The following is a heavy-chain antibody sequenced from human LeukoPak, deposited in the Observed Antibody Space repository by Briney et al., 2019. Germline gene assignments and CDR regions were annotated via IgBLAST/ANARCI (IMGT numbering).Heavy chain of an antibody. CDR3: ARVTNYYDSSGPNAFDI. CDR1: GGSISSYY. J-gene: IGHJ3*02. Sequence: SETLSLTCTVSGGSISSYYWSWIRQSPGKGLEWIGYIYYSGSTNYNPSLKSRVTISVDTSKNQFSLKLSSVTAADTAVYYCARVTNYYDSSGPNAFDIWGQGTVVTVSS. D-gene: IGHD3-22*01. CDR2: IYYSGST. V-gene: IGHV4-59*01.